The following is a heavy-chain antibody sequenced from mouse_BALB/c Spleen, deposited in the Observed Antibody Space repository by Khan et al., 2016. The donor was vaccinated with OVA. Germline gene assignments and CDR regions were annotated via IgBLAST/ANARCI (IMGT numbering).Heavy chain of an antibody. J-gene: IGHJ1*01. CDR2: ISYSGSA. Sequence: EVELVESGPGLVKPSQSLSLTCTVTGYSITSDYAWNWIQQFPGNKLEWMGYISYSGSANYNPSLKSRISITRDTSENQFFLQLNSVTTEDTATYYCARRYYYGHWYFDVWGAGTTVTVSS. V-gene: IGHV3-2*02. CDR3: ARRYYYGHWYFDV. D-gene: IGHD1-1*01. CDR1: GYSITSDYA.